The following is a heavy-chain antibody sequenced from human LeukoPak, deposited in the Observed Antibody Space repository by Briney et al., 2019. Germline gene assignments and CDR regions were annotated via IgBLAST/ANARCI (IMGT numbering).Heavy chain of an antibody. CDR2: IYYSGST. Sequence: SETLSLTCTVSGGSISSSSYYWGWIRQPPGKGLEWIGSIYYSGSTYYNPSLKSRVTISVDTSKNQFSLKLSSVTAADTAVYYCPGRTNYCSVPSCYIYYYYYGMDVWGQGTTVTVSS. CDR1: GGSISSSSYY. V-gene: IGHV4-39*01. J-gene: IGHJ6*02. D-gene: IGHD2-2*02. CDR3: PGRTNYCSVPSCYIYYYYYGMDV.